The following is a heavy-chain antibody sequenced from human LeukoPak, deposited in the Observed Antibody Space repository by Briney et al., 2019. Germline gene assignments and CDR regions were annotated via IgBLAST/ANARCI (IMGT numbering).Heavy chain of an antibody. D-gene: IGHD6-6*01. Sequence: ASVKVSCKASGYTFTSYYMHWVRQAPGQGLEWMGIINPSGGSTSYAQKFQGRVTMTRDTSTSTVYMELSSLRSEDTAVYYCARDQRFEYSSSIADYWGQGTLVTVSS. V-gene: IGHV1-46*01. CDR3: ARDQRFEYSSSIADY. CDR2: INPSGGST. CDR1: GYTFTSYY. J-gene: IGHJ4*02.